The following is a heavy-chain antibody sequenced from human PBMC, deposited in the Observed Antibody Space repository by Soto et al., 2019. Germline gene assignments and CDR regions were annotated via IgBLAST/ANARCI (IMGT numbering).Heavy chain of an antibody. CDR3: AKYLRAYTLPTDNSFDY. J-gene: IGHJ4*02. D-gene: IGHD3-16*01. V-gene: IGHV3-23*01. CDR2: VTASGDIT. Sequence: EVQLLVSGGGLVQPGGSLRLSCAASGFTFTDYAISWVRQAPGKGLEWVSSVTASGDITYYADSVKGRFTISRDNSKRTLHLQMNPLRADDTALYYCAKYLRAYTLPTDNSFDYWGQGTLVTVSS. CDR1: GFTFTDYA.